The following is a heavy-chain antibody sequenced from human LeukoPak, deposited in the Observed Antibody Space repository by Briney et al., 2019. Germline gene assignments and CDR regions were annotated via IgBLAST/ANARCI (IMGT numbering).Heavy chain of an antibody. D-gene: IGHD3-10*01. V-gene: IGHV3-23*01. CDR1: GFTFRTYA. J-gene: IGHJ5*02. CDR2: ISGSGGTT. CDR3: AKLSTFGDLSRVRFDP. Sequence: GGSLRLACAVSGFTFRTYAMSWVRQAPGKGLEWVSAISGSGGTTYYADSVKGRFTISRDNSKNTLYLQMNSLRAEDTAVYYCAKLSTFGDLSRVRFDPWGQGTLVTVSS.